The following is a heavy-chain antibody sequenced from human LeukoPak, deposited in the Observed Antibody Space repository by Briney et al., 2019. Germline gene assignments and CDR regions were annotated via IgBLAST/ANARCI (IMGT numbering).Heavy chain of an antibody. J-gene: IGHJ4*02. CDR2: IYSDNT. CDR1: GFTVSSNS. D-gene: IGHD6-19*01. CDR3: ARDVRAVAGLLDY. Sequence: GGSLRLSCTVSGFTVSSNSMSWVRQAPGKGLEWVSFIYSDNTHYSDSVKGRFTISRDNSKNTLYLQMNSLRAEDTAVYYCARDVRAVAGLLDYWGQGTLVTVSS. V-gene: IGHV3-53*01.